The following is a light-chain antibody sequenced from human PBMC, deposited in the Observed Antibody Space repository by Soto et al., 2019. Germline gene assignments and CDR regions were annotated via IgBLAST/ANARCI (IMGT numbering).Light chain of an antibody. CDR2: DVS. V-gene: IGLV2-14*01. CDR1: SSDVGGYNY. J-gene: IGLJ1*01. CDR3: SSYTSSSALVG. Sequence: QSALTQPASVSGSPGQSITISCTGTSSDVGGYNYVSWYQQHPGKAPKLMIYDVSNRPSGVSNRFSGSKSVNTASLTISGLQAEDEADYYCSSYTSSSALVGFGTGTKLTVL.